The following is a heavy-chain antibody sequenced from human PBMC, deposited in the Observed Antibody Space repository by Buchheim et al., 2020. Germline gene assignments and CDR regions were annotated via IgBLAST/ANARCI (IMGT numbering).Heavy chain of an antibody. J-gene: IGHJ6*02. V-gene: IGHV3-21*01. Sequence: EVQLVESGGGLVKPGGSLRLSCAASGFTFSSYSMNWVRQAPGKGLEWVSSISSSSSYIYYADSVKGRFTISRDNAKNSLYLQMNSLRAEDTAVYYCASMLGYCSSTSCSDSDDYYYYGMDVWGQGTT. CDR3: ASMLGYCSSTSCSDSDDYYYYGMDV. D-gene: IGHD2-2*01. CDR1: GFTFSSYS. CDR2: ISSSSSYI.